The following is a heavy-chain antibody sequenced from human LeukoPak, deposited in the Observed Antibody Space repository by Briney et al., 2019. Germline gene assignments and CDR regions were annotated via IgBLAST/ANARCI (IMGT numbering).Heavy chain of an antibody. CDR3: ARERRRVDIVVVSVDRYNWFDP. V-gene: IGHV1-2*02. J-gene: IGHJ5*02. CDR1: GYTSTGYY. D-gene: IGHD2-2*03. CDR2: INPNSGGT. Sequence: ASVKVSCKASGYTSTGYYMHWVRQAPGQGLEWMGWINPNSGGTNYAQKFQGRVTMTRDTSISTAYMELRRLRSDDTAVYYCARERRRVDIVVVSVDRYNWFDPWGQGTLVTVSS.